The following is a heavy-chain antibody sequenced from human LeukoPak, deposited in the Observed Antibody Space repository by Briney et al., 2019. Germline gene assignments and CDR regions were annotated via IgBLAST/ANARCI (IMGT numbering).Heavy chain of an antibody. Sequence: PSETLSLTCTVSGGSISSGDYYWSWIRQHPGKGLEWIGYIYYSGSTYYNPSLKSRVTISVDTSKNQFSLKLSSVTAADTAVYYCARGTRGSMSDYWGQGTLVTVSS. V-gene: IGHV4-31*03. J-gene: IGHJ4*02. CDR2: IYYSGST. D-gene: IGHD2/OR15-2a*01. CDR3: ARGTRGSMSDY. CDR1: GGSISSGDYY.